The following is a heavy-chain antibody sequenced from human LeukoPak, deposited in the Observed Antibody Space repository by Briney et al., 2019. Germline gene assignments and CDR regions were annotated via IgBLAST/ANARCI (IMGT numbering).Heavy chain of an antibody. CDR3: TRLGANSSGWFEGY. J-gene: IGHJ4*02. CDR2: IRSKAYSYAT. V-gene: IGHV3-73*01. CDR1: GFTFSGSA. Sequence: TGGSLRLSSAASGFTFSGSAMHWVRQASGKGLEWVGRIRSKAYSYATAYAASVKGRFTISRDDSKNTAYLQMNSLKTEDTAVYYCTRLGANSSGWFEGYWGQGILVTVSS. D-gene: IGHD6-19*01.